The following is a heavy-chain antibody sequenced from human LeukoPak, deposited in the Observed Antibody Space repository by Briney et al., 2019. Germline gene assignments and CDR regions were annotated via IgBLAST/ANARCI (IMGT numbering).Heavy chain of an antibody. CDR3: AKEAHRVFSDGSGYTDY. CDR2: ISGSGGST. D-gene: IGHD5-12*01. J-gene: IGHJ4*02. V-gene: IGHV3-23*01. Sequence: GGSLRLSCAASGFIFSNYWMSWVRQAPGKGLEWVSAISGSGGSTYYADSVKGRFTISRDNSKNTLYLQMNSLRAEDTAVYYCAKEAHRVFSDGSGYTDYWGQGTLVTVSS. CDR1: GFIFSNYW.